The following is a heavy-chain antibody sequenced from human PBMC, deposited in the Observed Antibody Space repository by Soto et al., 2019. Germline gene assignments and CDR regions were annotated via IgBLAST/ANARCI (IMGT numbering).Heavy chain of an antibody. V-gene: IGHV3-33*01. CDR1: GFTFSSYG. J-gene: IGHJ6*02. Sequence: QVQLVESGGGVVQPGRSLRLSCAASGFTFSSYGMHWVRQAPGKGLEWVAVIWYDGSNKYYADSVKGRFTISRDNSKNTLYLQMNSLRAEATAVYYCARDLVVPAAMPLAVWGQGTTVTVSS. D-gene: IGHD2-2*01. CDR2: IWYDGSNK. CDR3: ARDLVVPAAMPLAV.